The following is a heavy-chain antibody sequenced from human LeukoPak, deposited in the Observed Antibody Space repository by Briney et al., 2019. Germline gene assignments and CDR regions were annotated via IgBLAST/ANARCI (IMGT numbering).Heavy chain of an antibody. V-gene: IGHV1-2*02. Sequence: ASVKVSCKPSGYTFTGYYLHWVRRAPGQGLEWMGWINPNTGATIYAEKFQGRVTMTRDTSIDTAYMEMRSLRSDDTAVYYCARDRVSSGWPRSWSFELWGQRTLITVSS. D-gene: IGHD6-19*01. CDR3: ARDRVSSGWPRSWSFEL. CDR2: INPNTGAT. CDR1: GYTFTGYY. J-gene: IGHJ4*02.